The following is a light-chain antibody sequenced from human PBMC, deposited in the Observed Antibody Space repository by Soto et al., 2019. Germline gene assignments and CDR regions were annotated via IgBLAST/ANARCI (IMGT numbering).Light chain of an antibody. V-gene: IGKV3-15*01. Sequence: EIVMTQSPATLSVSPGERATLSCRASQSVSSNLAWYQQKVGQAPRLLIYGASTRATGIPARFSGSGSGTEFTLTISRLEPEDFAVYYCQQYGSSGTFGQGTKVDIK. CDR1: QSVSSN. J-gene: IGKJ1*01. CDR2: GAS. CDR3: QQYGSSGT.